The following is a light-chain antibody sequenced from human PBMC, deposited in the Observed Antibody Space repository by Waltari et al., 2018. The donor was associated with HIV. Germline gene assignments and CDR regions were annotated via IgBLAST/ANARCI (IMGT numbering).Light chain of an antibody. CDR3: QQRSNWPLIT. CDR2: DAS. CDR1: QSVSTY. J-gene: IGKJ5*01. V-gene: IGKV3-11*01. Sequence: EIVLKQSPATLSLSPGERDTLSCRASQSVSTYLAWYQQKPGQAPRLLIYDASDRATGIPARCSGSGSGTDFTLTISDLEPEDIAVYYCQQRSNWPLITFGQGTRLEIK.